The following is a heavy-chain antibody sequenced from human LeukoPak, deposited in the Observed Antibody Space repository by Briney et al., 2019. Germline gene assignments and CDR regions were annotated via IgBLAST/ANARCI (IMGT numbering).Heavy chain of an antibody. Sequence: GGSLRLSCAASGFTFSSYAMHWVRQAPGKGLEWVAVISYDGSNKYYADSVRGRFTISRDNSKNTLYLQMNSLRAEDTAVYYCARDWQLWYYGMDVWGQGTTVTVSS. CDR2: ISYDGSNK. CDR3: ARDWQLWYYGMDV. D-gene: IGHD5-18*01. V-gene: IGHV3-30*04. J-gene: IGHJ6*02. CDR1: GFTFSSYA.